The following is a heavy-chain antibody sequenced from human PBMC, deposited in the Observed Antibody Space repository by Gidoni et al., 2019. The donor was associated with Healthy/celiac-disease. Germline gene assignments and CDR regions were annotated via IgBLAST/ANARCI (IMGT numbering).Heavy chain of an antibody. CDR2: IIPIFGTA. CDR3: ARTLGPAMAEQAYYYGMDV. D-gene: IGHD5-18*01. V-gene: IGHV1-69*01. J-gene: IGHJ6*02. CDR1: GGTLSHSS. Sequence: QVQLVQSGGEVKKPGSPGEVSRKASGGTLSHSSLSWGRQAPGQGLEWMGGIIPIFGTANYAQKFQGRVTITADESTSTAYMELSSLRSEDTAVYYCARTLGPAMAEQAYYYGMDVWGQGTTVTVSS.